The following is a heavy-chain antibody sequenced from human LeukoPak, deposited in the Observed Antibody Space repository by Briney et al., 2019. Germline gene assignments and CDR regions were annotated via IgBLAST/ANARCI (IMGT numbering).Heavy chain of an antibody. V-gene: IGHV3-21*01. D-gene: IGHD5-18*01. CDR2: IDSTSSFI. CDR1: GFTFSSYA. J-gene: IGHJ4*02. Sequence: GGSLRLSCAASGFTFSSYAMMWVRQAPGKGLEWVSSIDSTSSFIYYADSLKGRFTVSRDNAKNTLYLQMNSLRAEDTAVYYCARDRGFSYGIDFWGQGTLVTVSS. CDR3: ARDRGFSYGIDF.